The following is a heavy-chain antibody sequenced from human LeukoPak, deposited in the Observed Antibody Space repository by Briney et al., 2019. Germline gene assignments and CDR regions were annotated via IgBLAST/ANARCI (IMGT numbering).Heavy chain of an antibody. CDR2: IYSGGST. V-gene: IGHV3-53*01. CDR3: ARHRRYCSGTTCYSGHHY. CDR1: GFTVSSNY. Sequence: GGSLRLSCAASGFTVSSNYMSWVRQAPGEGMEWVSLIYSGGSTYYADSVKGRFTISRDNSKNILYLQMNSLRAEDTAVYYCARHRRYCSGTTCYSGHHYWGQGTLVTVSS. J-gene: IGHJ4*02. D-gene: IGHD2-15*01.